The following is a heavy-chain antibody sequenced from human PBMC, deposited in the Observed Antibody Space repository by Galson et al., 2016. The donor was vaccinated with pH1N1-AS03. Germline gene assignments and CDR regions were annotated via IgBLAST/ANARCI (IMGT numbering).Heavy chain of an antibody. CDR1: GDTFDTYW. J-gene: IGHJ4*02. CDR2: FYPSDSDA. CDR3: ARHASPTILSYHFDY. V-gene: IGHV5-51*01. Sequence: QSGAEVKKPGESLKISCKASGDTFDTYWIGWVRQKPGKGLEWMGIFYPSDSDARYSPSFQGQVTFSADKSTATAYLQWTTLKAADTAIYYCARHASPTILSYHFDYWGRGTLVTVTS. D-gene: IGHD1-26*01.